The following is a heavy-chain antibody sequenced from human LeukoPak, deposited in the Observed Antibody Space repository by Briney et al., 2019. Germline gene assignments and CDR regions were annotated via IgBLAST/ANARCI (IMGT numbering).Heavy chain of an antibody. V-gene: IGHV1-18*01. CDR2: ISAYNGNT. D-gene: IGHD6-19*01. Sequence: ASVKVSCKASGYTFTSSGISWVRQAPGQGLEWMGWISAYNGNTNYAQKLQGRVTLTTDTSTSTAYISQRSPRSHDTAVYYSARAPPFVAVVGRGNWFDPWGQGTLVTVSS. CDR3: ARAPPFVAVVGRGNWFDP. J-gene: IGHJ5*02. CDR1: GYTFTSSG.